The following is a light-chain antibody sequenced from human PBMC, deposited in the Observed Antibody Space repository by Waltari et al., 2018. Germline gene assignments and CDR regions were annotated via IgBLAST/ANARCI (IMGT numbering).Light chain of an antibody. CDR3: QQYYSSPYT. V-gene: IGKV4-1*01. J-gene: IGKJ2*01. CDR2: WAS. Sequence: MTQSPDSLAVSLGERATINCKSSQTILFNSTNRNYLAWYQQKAGRPPKVVIYWASTRESGVPDRFSGSGSGTDFTLTISNLQAEDVAVYYCQQYYSSPYTFGQGTKLEIK. CDR1: QTILFNSTNRNY.